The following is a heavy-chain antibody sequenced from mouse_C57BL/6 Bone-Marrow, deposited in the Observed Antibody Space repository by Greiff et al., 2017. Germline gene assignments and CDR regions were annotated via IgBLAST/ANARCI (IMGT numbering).Heavy chain of an antibody. CDR3: SSAWAPLYWCFDV. D-gene: IGHD3-1*01. CDR2: IYPRSGNT. J-gene: IGHJ1*03. V-gene: IGHV1-81*01. Sequence: VMLVESGAELARPGASVKLSCKASGYTFTSYGISWVKQRTGQGLEWIGEIYPRSGNTYSNEKFKGKAKLTADKSYSTSYMELRSRTSEDSAVYFCSSAWAPLYWCFDVWGTGTTVTVSS. CDR1: GYTFTSYG.